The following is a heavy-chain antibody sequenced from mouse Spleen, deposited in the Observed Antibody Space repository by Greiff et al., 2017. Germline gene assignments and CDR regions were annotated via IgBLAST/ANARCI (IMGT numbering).Heavy chain of an antibody. J-gene: IGHJ4*01. V-gene: IGHV5-17*01. D-gene: IGHD2-14*01. Sequence: VQLKESGGGLVKPGGSLKLSCAASGFTFSDYGMHWVRQAPEKGREWVAYISSGSSTIYYADTVKGRFTISRDNAKNTLFLQMTSLRSEDTAMYYCARRDYRYEKGYAMDYWGQGTSVTVSS. CDR1: GFTFSDYG. CDR2: ISSGSSTI. CDR3: ARRDYRYEKGYAMDY.